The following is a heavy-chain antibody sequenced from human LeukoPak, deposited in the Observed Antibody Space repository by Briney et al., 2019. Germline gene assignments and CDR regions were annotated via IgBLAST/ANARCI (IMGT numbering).Heavy chain of an antibody. J-gene: IGHJ4*02. D-gene: IGHD6-6*01. CDR3: ATPGQLDEYYFDY. V-gene: IGHV1-69*05. Sequence: GASVKVSCKASGGTFSSYAISWVRQAPGQGFEWMGGIIPIFGTANYAQKFQGRVTITTDESTSTAYMELSSLRSEDTAVYYCATPGQLDEYYFDYWGQGTLVTVSS. CDR1: GGTFSSYA. CDR2: IIPIFGTA.